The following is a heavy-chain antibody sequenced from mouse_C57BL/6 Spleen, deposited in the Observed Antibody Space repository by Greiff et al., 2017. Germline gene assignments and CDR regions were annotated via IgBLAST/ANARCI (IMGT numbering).Heavy chain of an antibody. CDR1: GFTFSDYY. V-gene: IGHV5-12*01. CDR2: ISNGGGST. Sequence: EVKLMASGGGLVQPGGSLKLSCAASGFTFSDYYMYWVRQTPEKRLEWVAYISNGGGSTYYPDTVKGRFTISRDNAKNTLSLQMSRLKSEDTAMYYCASASNYFAYWGQGTLVTVSA. CDR3: ASASNYFAY. D-gene: IGHD2-5*01. J-gene: IGHJ3*01.